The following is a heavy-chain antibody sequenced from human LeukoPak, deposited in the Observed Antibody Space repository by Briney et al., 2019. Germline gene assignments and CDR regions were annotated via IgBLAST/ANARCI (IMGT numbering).Heavy chain of an antibody. J-gene: IGHJ6*02. Sequence: SETLSLTCTVSGGSISGHYWTWIRQPPGKGLEWIGQIHYSGRPDYNPSLKSRVTISVDTSKNQLSLKVTSVTGADTAVYYCAGFGVDYDMDVWGQGTTVTVSS. V-gene: IGHV4-59*11. D-gene: IGHD3-16*01. CDR3: AGFGVDYDMDV. CDR1: GGSISGHY. CDR2: IHYSGRP.